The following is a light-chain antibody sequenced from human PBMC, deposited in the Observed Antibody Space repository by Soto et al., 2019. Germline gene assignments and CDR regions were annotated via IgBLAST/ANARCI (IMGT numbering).Light chain of an antibody. CDR1: SDDVGAFNY. CDR2: EVS. V-gene: IGLV2-14*01. J-gene: IGLJ1*01. Sequence: QSALTQPASVSGSPGQSITISCTGTSDDVGAFNYVSWYQQHPGIAPKLMIFEVSRRPSGVSNRFSGSKSGNTASLTISGLQAEDEADYYCTSYASSVNYVFGTGTKLTVL. CDR3: TSYASSVNYV.